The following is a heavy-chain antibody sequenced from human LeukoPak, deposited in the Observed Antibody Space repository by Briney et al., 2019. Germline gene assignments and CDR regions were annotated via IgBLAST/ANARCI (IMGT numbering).Heavy chain of an antibody. D-gene: IGHD6-19*01. CDR1: GFTFSTYA. Sequence: PGGPLRLSCAASGFTFSTYAMSWVRQAPGRGLEWVSAVSDSGSGTYYADSVKGRFTISRDNSKNTLYLQMTSLRAEDTALYYCAKGKGSSGWYDWGQGTLVTVSS. V-gene: IGHV3-23*01. CDR2: VSDSGSGT. J-gene: IGHJ4*02. CDR3: AKGKGSSGWYD.